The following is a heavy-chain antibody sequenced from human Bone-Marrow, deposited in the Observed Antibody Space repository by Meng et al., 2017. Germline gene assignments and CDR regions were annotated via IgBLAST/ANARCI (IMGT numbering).Heavy chain of an antibody. D-gene: IGHD3-10*01. CDR3: ARDLGGDD. CDR1: GYTFTSYY. Sequence: QVQLVQSGAEVKKPGASVKVSCKASGYTFTSYYMHWVRQAPGQGLEWMGIINPSGGSTSYAQKFQGRVTMTTDTSTSTAYMELRSLRSDDTAVYYCARDLGGDDWGQGTLVTVSS. J-gene: IGHJ4*02. CDR2: INPSGGST. V-gene: IGHV1-46*01.